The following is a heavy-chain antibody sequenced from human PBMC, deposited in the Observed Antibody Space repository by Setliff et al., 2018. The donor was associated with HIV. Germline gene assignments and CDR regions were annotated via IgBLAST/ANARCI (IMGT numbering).Heavy chain of an antibody. Sequence: SETLSLTCTVSGVSFGSSDYYRAWIRQPPGKGLEWIGSFYYSGSTYYNPSLKSRVTISVDTSKNQFSLRLTSVTAADTAVYYCARNTRAGDFDYWGQGALVTVSS. J-gene: IGHJ4*02. CDR2: FYYSGST. D-gene: IGHD3-10*01. CDR3: ARNTRAGDFDY. V-gene: IGHV4-39*01. CDR1: GVSFGSSDYY.